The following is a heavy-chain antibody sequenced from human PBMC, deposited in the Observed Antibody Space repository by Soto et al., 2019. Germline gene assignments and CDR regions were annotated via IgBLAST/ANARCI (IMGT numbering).Heavy chain of an antibody. V-gene: IGHV4-34*01. J-gene: IGHJ6*02. D-gene: IGHD6-6*01. Sequence: TVSLTCAVYGGSFSGYYWSWIRQPPGKGLEWIGEINHSGSTNYNPSLKSRVTISVDTSKNQFSLKLSSVTAADTAVYYCARHFEYSSTNYYYYGMDVWGQGTTVTVSS. CDR2: INHSGST. CDR3: ARHFEYSSTNYYYYGMDV. CDR1: GGSFSGYY.